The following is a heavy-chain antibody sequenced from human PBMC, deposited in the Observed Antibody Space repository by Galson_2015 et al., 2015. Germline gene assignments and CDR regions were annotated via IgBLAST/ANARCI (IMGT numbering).Heavy chain of an antibody. CDR3: ALAWTNYWYFDL. CDR2: ISGSVGSL. D-gene: IGHD3/OR15-3a*01. Sequence: SLRLSCAASGFAFSSYAMSWVRQAPGKGLEWVSSISGSVGSLHYADSVKGRFTISRDNSKNTLYLQMNSLEDEDTAIYYCALAWTNYWYFDLWGRGTLVTVSS. CDR1: GFAFSSYA. J-gene: IGHJ2*01. V-gene: IGHV3-23*01.